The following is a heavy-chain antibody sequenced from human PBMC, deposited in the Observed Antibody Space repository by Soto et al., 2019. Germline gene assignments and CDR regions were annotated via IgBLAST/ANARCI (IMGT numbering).Heavy chain of an antibody. V-gene: IGHV6-1*01. D-gene: IGHD3-3*01. J-gene: IGHJ6*03. CDR1: GDSVSSNSAA. Sequence: SQTLSLTCAISGDSVSSNSAAWNWIRQSPSRGLEWLGRTYYRSKWYNDYAVSVKSRITINPDTSKNQFSLQLNSVTPEDTAFFYFARLTIFGVVTTPNYYMDVWGKGTTVTVSS. CDR3: ARLTIFGVVTTPNYYMDV. CDR2: TYYRSKWYN.